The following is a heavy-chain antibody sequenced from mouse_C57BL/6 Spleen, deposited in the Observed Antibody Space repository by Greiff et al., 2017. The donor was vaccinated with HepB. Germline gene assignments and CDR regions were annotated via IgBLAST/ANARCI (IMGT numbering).Heavy chain of an antibody. V-gene: IGHV1-80*01. D-gene: IGHD2-1*01. J-gene: IGHJ2*01. CDR1: GYAFSSYW. Sequence: VKLQESGAELVKPGASVKISCKASGYAFSSYWMNWVKQRPGKGLEWIGQIYPGDGDTNYNGKFKGKATLTADKSSSTAYMQLSSLTSEDSAVYFCARADYGNPFDYWGQGTTLTVSS. CDR2: IYPGDGDT. CDR3: ARADYGNPFDY.